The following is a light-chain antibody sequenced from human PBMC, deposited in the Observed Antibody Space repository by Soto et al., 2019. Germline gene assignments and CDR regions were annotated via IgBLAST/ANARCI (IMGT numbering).Light chain of an antibody. CDR1: QGISRA. Sequence: AIQLTQSPSSLSASVGDRVTISCRASQGISRALAWYQQKPGKAPKLLLYDASSLESGVPSRFSGSGSGTEFNLPITSLQPEDFANYYCQQFNSYVKTFGQGTKQDIK. J-gene: IGKJ2*01. CDR2: DAS. V-gene: IGKV1-13*02. CDR3: QQFNSYVKT.